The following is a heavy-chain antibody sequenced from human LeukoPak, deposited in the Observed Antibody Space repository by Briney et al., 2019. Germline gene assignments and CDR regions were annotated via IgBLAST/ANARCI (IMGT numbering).Heavy chain of an antibody. J-gene: IGHJ4*02. CDR2: IYTSGST. CDR1: GGSISSYY. CDR3: ARDPYGDYVAGYYFDY. V-gene: IGHV4-4*07. D-gene: IGHD4-17*01. Sequence: SETLSLTCTVSGGSISSYYWSWIRQPAGKGLEWIGRIYTSGSTNYNPSLKSRVTMSVDTSKNQFSLKLSSVTAADTAVNYCARDPYGDYVAGYYFDYWGQGTLVTVSS.